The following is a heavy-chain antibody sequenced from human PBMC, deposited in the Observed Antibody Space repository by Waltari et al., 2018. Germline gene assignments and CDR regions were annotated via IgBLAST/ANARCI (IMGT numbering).Heavy chain of an antibody. D-gene: IGHD1-7*01. CDR2: IRYDGSNT. CDR3: ARGLTFEPPNYY. Sequence: QVQLVEAGGGVVQPGGSLRLACAGSGCTFSSSGIHCVRQVPGKGREWVSFIRYDGSNTYYEESVKGRFTISRDNSKSILYLQMNSLTEEDTAIYYCARGLTFEPPNYYWGQGSLVTVSS. V-gene: IGHV3-30*02. J-gene: IGHJ4*02. CDR1: GCTFSSSG.